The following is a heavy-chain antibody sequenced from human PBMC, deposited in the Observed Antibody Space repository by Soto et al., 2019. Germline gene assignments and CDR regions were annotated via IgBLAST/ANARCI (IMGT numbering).Heavy chain of an antibody. CDR1: GFTFSNYW. D-gene: IGHD2-2*01. CDR3: ARGTPYCTSTSCSPSYSYGMDV. CDR2: IKEDGSEI. Sequence: EVQLVESGGGLVQPGGSLRLSCAASGFTFSNYWMSWVRQAPGKGLEWVANIKEDGSEIYFVDSVKGRFTISRDNAKNSLYLQLNSLRAEDTAVYYWARGTPYCTSTSCSPSYSYGMDVWGQGTTVTVSS. J-gene: IGHJ6*02. V-gene: IGHV3-7*04.